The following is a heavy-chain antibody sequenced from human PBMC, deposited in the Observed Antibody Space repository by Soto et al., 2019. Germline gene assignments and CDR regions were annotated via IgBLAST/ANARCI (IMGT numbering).Heavy chain of an antibody. D-gene: IGHD6-13*01. CDR1: GGSISNYY. CDR3: ARDNSRTFPAAPGDKKSDSSGWWFDP. V-gene: IGHV4-59*01. J-gene: IGHJ5*02. Sequence: PSETLSLTCTVSGGSISNYYWSWIRQPPGRGLEWIGHIFYSGSTNYNPALKSRVTISVDTSKSQFSLKLSSVTAADTAVYYCARDNSRTFPAAPGDKKSDSSGWWFDPWGQGTLVTVSS. CDR2: IFYSGST.